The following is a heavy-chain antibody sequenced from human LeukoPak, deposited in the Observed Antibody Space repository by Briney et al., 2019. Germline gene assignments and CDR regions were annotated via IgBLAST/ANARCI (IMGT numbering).Heavy chain of an antibody. CDR2: ISWNSGSI. D-gene: IGHD5-18*01. Sequence: GGSLRLSCAASGFTFDDYAMHWVRQAPGKGLEWVSGISWNSGSIGYADSVKGRFTISRDNAKNSLYPQMNSLRAEDTALYYRAISTDRSPDTGNDYWGQGTLVTVSS. CDR3: AISTDRSPDTGNDY. V-gene: IGHV3-9*01. CDR1: GFTFDDYA. J-gene: IGHJ4*02.